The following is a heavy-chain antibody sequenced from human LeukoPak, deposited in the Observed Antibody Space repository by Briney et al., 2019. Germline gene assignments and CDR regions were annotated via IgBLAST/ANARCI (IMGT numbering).Heavy chain of an antibody. Sequence: SETLSLTCTVSGGSISSGSYYWSWIRQPAGKGLEWIGRIYTSGSTNYNPSLKSRVTISVDTSKNQFSLKLTSVTAADTAVYYCARGAPPQNWGQGTLVTVSS. V-gene: IGHV4-61*02. CDR2: IYTSGST. CDR3: ARGAPPQN. CDR1: GGSISSGSYY. J-gene: IGHJ4*02.